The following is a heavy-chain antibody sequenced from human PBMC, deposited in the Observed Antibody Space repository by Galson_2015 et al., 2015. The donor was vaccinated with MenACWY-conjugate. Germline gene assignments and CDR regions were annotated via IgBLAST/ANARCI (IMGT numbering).Heavy chain of an antibody. CDR2: INPSGNT. V-gene: IGHV4-34*01. Sequence: ETLSLTCAVSGGSFSDFYWSWIRQSPGKGLEWIGEINPSGNTKYSPSLRSRLTMSVDMSKKEFSLKLDSMTVADTAVYYCAKGRSYYDFWSGYWGYDPWGQGTLVIVSS. CDR3: AKGRSYYDFWSGYWGYDP. J-gene: IGHJ5*02. CDR1: GGSFSDFY. D-gene: IGHD3-3*01.